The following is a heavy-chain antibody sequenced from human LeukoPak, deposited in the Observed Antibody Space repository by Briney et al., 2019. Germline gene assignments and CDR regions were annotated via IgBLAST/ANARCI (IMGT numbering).Heavy chain of an antibody. CDR2: IKQDGSEK. CDR3: ARRGLRAQSGKPYYGSDV. V-gene: IGHV3-7*01. CDR1: EFTFSNYW. D-gene: IGHD3-10*01. J-gene: IGHJ6*02. Sequence: GGSLRLSCAASEFTFSNYWMSWVRQAPGKGLDWVANIKQDGSEKQYVESVKGRFTISRDNAKNSLYLQMNSLRAEDTAVYYCARRGLRAQSGKPYYGSDVWGQGATVTVSS.